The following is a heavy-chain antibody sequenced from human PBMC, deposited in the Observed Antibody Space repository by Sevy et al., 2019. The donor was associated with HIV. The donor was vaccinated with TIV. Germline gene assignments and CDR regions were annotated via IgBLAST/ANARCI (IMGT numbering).Heavy chain of an antibody. D-gene: IGHD3-22*01. CDR3: ARERSSYDSSDGFDYYYVDV. Sequence: GGSLRLSCAASGFTFSDHYMDWVRQAPGKGLEWVGRTRNKANSYTTEYAASVKGRFTISRDDSKNSLYLQMNSLKTEDTAVYYCARERSSYDSSDGFDYYYVDVWGKGTTVTVSS. CDR2: TRNKANSYTT. CDR1: GFTFSDHY. V-gene: IGHV3-72*01. J-gene: IGHJ6*03.